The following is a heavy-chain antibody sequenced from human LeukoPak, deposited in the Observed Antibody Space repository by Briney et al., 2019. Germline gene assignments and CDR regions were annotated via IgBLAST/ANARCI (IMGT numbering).Heavy chain of an antibody. D-gene: IGHD5-12*01. V-gene: IGHV3-23*01. CDR2: ISGSGGIT. CDR1: GGSISYSSYY. CDR3: ANRGGYSGYDFDY. Sequence: PSETLSLTCTVSGGSISYSSYYWGWIRQPPGKGLEWVSTISGSGGITKNADSVKGRLTISRDNSKNTLYLQMNSLRAEDTAVYYCANRGGYSGYDFDYWGQGTLVTVSS. J-gene: IGHJ4*02.